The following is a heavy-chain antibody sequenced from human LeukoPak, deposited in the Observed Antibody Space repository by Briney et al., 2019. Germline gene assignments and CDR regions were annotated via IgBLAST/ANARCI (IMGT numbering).Heavy chain of an antibody. J-gene: IGHJ4*02. Sequence: GGSLRLSCGASGFTFDDYGMSWVRQAPGKGLEWVSGINWNGGSTGYADSVKGRFTISRDNAKNSLYLQMNSLRAEDTALYYCARAYDFWSGYRPDYWGQGTLVTVSS. CDR2: INWNGGST. CDR3: ARAYDFWSGYRPDY. D-gene: IGHD3-3*01. V-gene: IGHV3-20*04. CDR1: GFTFDDYG.